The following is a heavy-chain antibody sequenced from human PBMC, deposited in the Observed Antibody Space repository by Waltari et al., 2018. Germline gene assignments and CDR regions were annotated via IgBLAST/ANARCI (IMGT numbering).Heavy chain of an antibody. D-gene: IGHD3-10*01. CDR3: ARDDPDTMVQGVNVPPNWFDP. Sequence: QVQLVQSGAEVKKPGASVKVSCKASGYTFTSYGISWVRQAPGQGLEWMGWISAYNGNTNYAQKLQCRVTMTTDTSTSTAYMELRSLRSDDTAVYYCARDDPDTMVQGVNVPPNWFDPWGQGTLVTVSS. CDR1: GYTFTSYG. V-gene: IGHV1-18*01. J-gene: IGHJ5*02. CDR2: ISAYNGNT.